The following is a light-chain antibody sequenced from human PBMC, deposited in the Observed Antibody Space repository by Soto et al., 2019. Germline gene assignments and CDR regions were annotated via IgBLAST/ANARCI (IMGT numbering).Light chain of an antibody. V-gene: IGKV3-20*01. CDR2: GAS. J-gene: IGKJ4*01. Sequence: EIVLTQSPGTLSLSPGERATLSCRASQSVSSSYLAWYQQKPGQAPRLLIYGASSRATGIPDWFSGSGSGTDFTLTISRLEPEDFAVYYCQQYGSSSLSFGGGTTVEIK. CDR3: QQYGSSSLS. CDR1: QSVSSSY.